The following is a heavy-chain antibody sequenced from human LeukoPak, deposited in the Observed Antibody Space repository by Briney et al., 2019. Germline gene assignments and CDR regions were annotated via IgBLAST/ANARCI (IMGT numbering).Heavy chain of an antibody. CDR1: GGSISSYY. J-gene: IGHJ5*02. D-gene: IGHD3-10*01. V-gene: IGHV4-4*07. CDR3: ARDFALDNYGSGSYYNRWFDP. Sequence: PSETLSLTCTVSGGSISSYYWSWIRQPAGKGLEWIGRIYTSGSTNYNPSLKSRVTMSVDTSKNQFSLKLSSVTAADTAVYYCARDFALDNYGSGSYYNRWFDPWGQGTLVTVSS. CDR2: IYTSGST.